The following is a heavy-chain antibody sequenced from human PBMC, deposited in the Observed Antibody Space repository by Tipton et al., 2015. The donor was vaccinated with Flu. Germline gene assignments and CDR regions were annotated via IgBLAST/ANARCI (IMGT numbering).Heavy chain of an antibody. CDR2: ISETADRT. V-gene: IGHV3-23*01. D-gene: IGHD1-26*01. J-gene: IGHJ4*02. CDR1: GITFSAYA. CDR3: ARAIGRSESH. Sequence: SLRLSCATFGITFSAYAMSWVRQAPGKGLEWVAAISETADRTFYADSVQGRFTISRDDSKNTLYLQLNSLRAEDTGIYYCARAIGRSESHWGQGTLVTVSS.